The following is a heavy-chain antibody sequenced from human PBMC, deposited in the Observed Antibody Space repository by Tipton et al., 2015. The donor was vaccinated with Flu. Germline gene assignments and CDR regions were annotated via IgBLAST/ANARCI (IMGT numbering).Heavy chain of an antibody. Sequence: TLSLTCSISGGFITSGSYYWGWVRQPPGKGLEWIGSIYYSGTTYYNPSLKSRVTISVDSSKNEFSLTLASLTAADTAVYYCARDLWNDRRAYYYYGVDVWGQGTTVTVSS. CDR2: IYYSGTT. CDR3: ARDLWNDRRAYYYYGVDV. J-gene: IGHJ6*02. CDR1: GGFITSGSYY. D-gene: IGHD1-1*01. V-gene: IGHV4-39*07.